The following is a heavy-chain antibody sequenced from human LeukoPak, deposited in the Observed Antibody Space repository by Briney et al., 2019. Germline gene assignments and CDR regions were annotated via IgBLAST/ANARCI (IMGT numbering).Heavy chain of an antibody. V-gene: IGHV4-34*01. CDR3: ARDPNYGGNSNY. Sequence: PSETLSLTCAVYGGSFSGYYWSWIRQPPGKGLEWIGEINHSGSTNYNPSLKSRVTISVDTSKNQFSLKPSSVTAADTAVYYCARDPNYGGNSNYWGQGTLVTVSS. CDR1: GGSFSGYY. D-gene: IGHD4-23*01. CDR2: INHSGST. J-gene: IGHJ4*02.